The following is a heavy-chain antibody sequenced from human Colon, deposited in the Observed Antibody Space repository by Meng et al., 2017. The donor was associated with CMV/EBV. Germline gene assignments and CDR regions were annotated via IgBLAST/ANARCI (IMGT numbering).Heavy chain of an antibody. CDR1: GFGFRDYY. V-gene: IGHV3-11*04. CDR3: ARGLSNNYCSGTSCSSGY. D-gene: IGHD2-2*01. Sequence: GGSLRLSCAASGFGFRDYYMTWIRQAPGKGLEWIAYISGSGDIIKYADSVKGRFTISRDNAKNSLYLQMTSLRAEDTAVYYCARGLSNNYCSGTSCSSGYWGQGTLVTVSS. J-gene: IGHJ4*02. CDR2: ISGSGDII.